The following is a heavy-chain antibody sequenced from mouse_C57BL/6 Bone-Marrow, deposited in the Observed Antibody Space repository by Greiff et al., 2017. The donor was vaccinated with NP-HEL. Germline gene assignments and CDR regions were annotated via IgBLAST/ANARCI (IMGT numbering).Heavy chain of an antibody. V-gene: IGHV14-4*01. CDR1: GFNIKDDY. CDR2: IDPENGDT. CDR3: TTPLDGYDGAWFAY. D-gene: IGHD2-2*01. Sequence: VQLQQSGAELVRPGASVKLSCTASGFNIKDDYMHWVKQRPEQGLEWIGWIDPENGDTEYASKFQGKATITADTSSNTAYLQLSSLTSEDTAVYYCTTPLDGYDGAWFAYWGQGTLVTVSA. J-gene: IGHJ3*01.